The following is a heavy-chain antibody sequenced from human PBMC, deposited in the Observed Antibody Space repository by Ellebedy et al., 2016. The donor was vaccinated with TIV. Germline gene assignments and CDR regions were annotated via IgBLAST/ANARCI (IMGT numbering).Heavy chain of an antibody. V-gene: IGHV3-74*01. J-gene: IGHJ4*02. CDR2: INTDGSST. Sequence: GESLKISCAASGFTPSGYYMHWVRQVPGKGLEWLSRINTDGSSTSYAGSVEGRFTISRANAKKTVYLEMNSLRAEDTAVYYCARESVRYFDWDFWGQGTPVTVSS. CDR1: GFTPSGYY. CDR3: ARESVRYFDWDF. D-gene: IGHD3-9*01.